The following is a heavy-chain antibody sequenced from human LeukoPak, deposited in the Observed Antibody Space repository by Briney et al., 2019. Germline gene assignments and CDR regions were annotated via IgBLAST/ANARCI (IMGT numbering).Heavy chain of an antibody. D-gene: IGHD3-16*02. CDR2: INSDGSAT. J-gene: IGHJ4*02. Sequence: TGGSLRLSCAASGFTFGSPWMHWVRQAPGKGLVWVSRINSDGSATAYADSVKGRFTISRDNAENTLYLQMNSLRAEDTAVYYCARGTAGYHSGYFDYWGQGTLVTVSS. V-gene: IGHV3-74*01. CDR3: ARGTAGYHSGYFDY. CDR1: GFTFGSPW.